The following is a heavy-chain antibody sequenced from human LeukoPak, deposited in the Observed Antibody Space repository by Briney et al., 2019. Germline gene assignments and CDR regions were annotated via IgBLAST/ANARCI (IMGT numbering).Heavy chain of an antibody. CDR1: GGSISSYY. J-gene: IGHJ3*02. V-gene: IGHV4-59*01. CDR3: AREATVTTDAFDI. CDR2: IYYSGST. D-gene: IGHD4-17*01. Sequence: SETLSLTCTVSGGSISSYYWSWIRQPPGKGLEWIGYIYYSGSTNYNPSLKSRVTISVDTSKNQFSLKLSSVTAADTAVYYCAREATVTTDAFDIWGQGTMVTVSS.